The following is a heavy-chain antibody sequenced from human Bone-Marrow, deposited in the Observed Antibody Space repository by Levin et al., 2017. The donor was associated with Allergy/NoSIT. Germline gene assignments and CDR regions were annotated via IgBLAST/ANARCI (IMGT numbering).Heavy chain of an antibody. CDR2: IYHSGST. J-gene: IGHJ5*02. CDR1: GYSISSGYY. CDR3: ARVGLCGGDCDNWFDP. D-gene: IGHD2-21*02. V-gene: IGHV4-38-2*01. Sequence: ASETLSLTCAVSGYSISSGYYWGWIRQPPGKGLEWIGSIYHSGSTYYNPSLKSRVTISVDTSKNQFSLKLSSVTAADTAVYYCARVGLCGGDCDNWFDPWGQGTLVTVSS.